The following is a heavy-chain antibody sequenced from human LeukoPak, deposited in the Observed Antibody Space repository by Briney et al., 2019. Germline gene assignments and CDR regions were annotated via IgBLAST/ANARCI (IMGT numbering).Heavy chain of an antibody. Sequence: SETLSLTCTVSGGSISTYYWSWIGQPAGKGLEWIGRIYTSGSTNYNPSLKSRVTMSVDTSKNQFSLTLNSVTAADTAVYYCAREYSSSSGRVFDCWGQGTLVTVSS. D-gene: IGHD6-6*01. CDR3: AREYSSSSGRVFDC. CDR1: GGSISTYY. J-gene: IGHJ4*02. V-gene: IGHV4-4*07. CDR2: IYTSGST.